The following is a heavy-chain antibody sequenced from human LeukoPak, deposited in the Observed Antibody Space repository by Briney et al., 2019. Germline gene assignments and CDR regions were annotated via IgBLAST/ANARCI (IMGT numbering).Heavy chain of an antibody. CDR2: IYHSGST. V-gene: IGHV4-30-2*01. CDR3: ARVRLDSSSWYLDLFDY. D-gene: IGHD6-13*01. Sequence: SETLSLTCTVSGGSISSGGYYWSWIRQPPGKGLEWIGYIYHSGSTYYNPSLKSRVTISVDRSKNQFSLKLSSVTAADTAVYYCARVRLDSSSWYLDLFDYWGQGTLVTVSS. J-gene: IGHJ4*02. CDR1: GGSISSGGYY.